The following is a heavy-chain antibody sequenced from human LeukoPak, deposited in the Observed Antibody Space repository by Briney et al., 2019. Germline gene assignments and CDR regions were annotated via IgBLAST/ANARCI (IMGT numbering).Heavy chain of an antibody. D-gene: IGHD1-26*01. CDR3: VSVGATTEDP. Sequence: PGGSLRLSCAASGFTFSSYAMHWVRQAPGKGLEWVAVISYDGSNKYYADSVKGRFTISRDNSKNTVYLQMNSLRGEDTAVYYCVSVGATTEDPSGQGTLVTVSS. V-gene: IGHV3-30-3*01. CDR2: ISYDGSNK. J-gene: IGHJ5*02. CDR1: GFTFSSYA.